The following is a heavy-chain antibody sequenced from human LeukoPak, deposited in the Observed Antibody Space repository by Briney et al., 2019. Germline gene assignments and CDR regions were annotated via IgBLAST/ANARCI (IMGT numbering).Heavy chain of an antibody. D-gene: IGHD4-23*01. CDR2: FDPEDGET. Sequence: GASVKVSCKVSGYTLTELSMHWVRQAPGKGLEWMGRFDPEDGETIYAQKFQGRVTMTEDTSTDTAYMELSSLRSEDTAVYYCATLLYGDKAGHYYGMDVWGQGTTVTVSS. CDR1: GYTLTELS. V-gene: IGHV1-24*01. J-gene: IGHJ6*02. CDR3: ATLLYGDKAGHYYGMDV.